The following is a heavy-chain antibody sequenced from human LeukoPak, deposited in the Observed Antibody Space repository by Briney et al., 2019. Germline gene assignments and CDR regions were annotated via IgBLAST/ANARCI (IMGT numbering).Heavy chain of an antibody. CDR1: GFTFDDYA. D-gene: IGHD5-24*01. Sequence: GGSLRLSCAASGFTFDDYAMHWVRLAPGKGLEWVANIKGDGSEKWYADSVKGRFTISRDNAQNSVHLQMNSLRAEDTAVYHCARDEYRSRWLHPWGQGTLVTVTS. J-gene: IGHJ5*02. V-gene: IGHV3-7*01. CDR2: IKGDGSEK. CDR3: ARDEYRSRWLHP.